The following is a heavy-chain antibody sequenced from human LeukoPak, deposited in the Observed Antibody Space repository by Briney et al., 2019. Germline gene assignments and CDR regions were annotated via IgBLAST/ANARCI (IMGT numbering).Heavy chain of an antibody. J-gene: IGHJ4*02. CDR2: ISGSGGST. CDR1: GFTFSSYA. Sequence: GGSLRLSCAASGFTFSSYAMSWVRQAPGKGLEWVSAISGSGGSTYYADSVKGRFTISRDNSKNTLYLQMNSLRAEGTAVYYCAKVSCSGGSCYPDYWGQGTLVTVSS. D-gene: IGHD2-15*01. V-gene: IGHV3-23*01. CDR3: AKVSCSGGSCYPDY.